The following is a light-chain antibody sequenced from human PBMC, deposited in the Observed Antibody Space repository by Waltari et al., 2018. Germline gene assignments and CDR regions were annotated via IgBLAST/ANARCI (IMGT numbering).Light chain of an antibody. V-gene: IGLV2-14*01. CDR1: TSAVGGYNY. Sequence: SALPHPASVSGSPRRPITICSTVTTSAVGGYNYVSCYQQHPGKAPKLMIYEVSNRPSGVSNRFSGSKSGNTASLTISGLQAEDEADYYCSSYTSSSTLLYVFGTGTKVTVL. CDR2: EVS. CDR3: SSYTSSSTLLYV. J-gene: IGLJ1*01.